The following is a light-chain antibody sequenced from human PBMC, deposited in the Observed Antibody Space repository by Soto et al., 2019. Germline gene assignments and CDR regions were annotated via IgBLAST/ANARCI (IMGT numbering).Light chain of an antibody. CDR3: QQYYSTPPT. CDR1: QSVLYSSNNKNY. V-gene: IGKV4-1*01. J-gene: IGKJ1*01. CDR2: WAS. Sequence: DIVMTQSPDSLAVSLGERATINCKSSQSVLYSSNNKNYLAWYQQKPGQPPKLLIYWASTRESGVPDRFSGSGSGTGFTLTISSLQAEDVAVYYCQQYYSTPPTLGQGTKVDIK.